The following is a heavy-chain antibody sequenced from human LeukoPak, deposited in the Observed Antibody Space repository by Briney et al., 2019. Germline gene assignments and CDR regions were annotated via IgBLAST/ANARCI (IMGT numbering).Heavy chain of an antibody. J-gene: IGHJ6*02. V-gene: IGHV1-18*04. CDR2: ISAYKGNT. CDR3: ARFNGFWSGYYGDYYGMDV. Sequence: SVKVSCKASGYTFTGYYMHWVRQAPGQGLEWMGWISAYKGNTNYAQKLQGRVTMTTDTSTSTAYMELRSLRSDDTAVYYCARFNGFWSGYYGDYYGMDVWGQGTTVTVSS. D-gene: IGHD3-3*01. CDR1: GYTFTGYY.